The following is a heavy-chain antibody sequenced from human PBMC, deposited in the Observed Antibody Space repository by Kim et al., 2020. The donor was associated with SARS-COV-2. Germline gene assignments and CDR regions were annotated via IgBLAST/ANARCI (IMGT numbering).Heavy chain of an antibody. CDR1: GYTFTSYG. J-gene: IGHJ4*02. D-gene: IGHD3-22*01. V-gene: IGHV1-18*04. Sequence: ASVKVSCKASGYTFTSYGISWVRQAPGQGLEWMGWISAYNGNTNYAQKLQGRVTMTTDTSTSTAYMELRSLRSDDTAVYYCARGALKYYYDSSGMDYFDYWGQGTLVTVSS. CDR3: ARGALKYYYDSSGMDYFDY. CDR2: ISAYNGNT.